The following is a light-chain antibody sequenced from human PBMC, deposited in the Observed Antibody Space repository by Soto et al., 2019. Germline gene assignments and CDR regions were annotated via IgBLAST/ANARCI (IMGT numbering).Light chain of an antibody. CDR3: QHYNSPLYT. CDR2: DAS. CDR1: QSISSW. V-gene: IGKV1-5*01. J-gene: IGKJ2*01. Sequence: DIQMTQSPSTLSASVGDRVTITCRASQSISSWLAWYQQKPGKAPKLLIYDASSLESGVPSRFSGSGSGTEFTLTRSSLKPEDFATYYFQHYNSPLYTFGQGTTLEIK.